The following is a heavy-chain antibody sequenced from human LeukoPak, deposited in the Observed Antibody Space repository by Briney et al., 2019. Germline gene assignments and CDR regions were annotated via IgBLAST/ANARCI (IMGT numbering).Heavy chain of an antibody. D-gene: IGHD3-22*01. CDR2: INHSGST. V-gene: IGHV4-34*01. J-gene: IGHJ3*02. CDR1: GGSFSGYY. Sequence: PSETLSLTCAVYGGSFSGYYWGWIRQPPGKGLEWIGEINHSGSTNYNPSLKSRVTISVDTSKNQFSLKLSSVTAADTAEYYCAREVVITTFAFDIWGQGTMVTVSS. CDR3: AREVVITTFAFDI.